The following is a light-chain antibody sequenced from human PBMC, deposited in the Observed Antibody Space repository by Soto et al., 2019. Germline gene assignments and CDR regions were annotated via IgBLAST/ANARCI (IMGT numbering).Light chain of an antibody. CDR3: QQSYSSPRECT. Sequence: DIQMTQSPSSLSASVGDRVTITCRASQSISTYLNWYQQKPGKAPKLLIYAASTLQSGVPSRFSGSGSGTDFTLTISSLQPEDFATYYCQQSYSSPRECTFSQGTKLEIK. CDR1: QSISTY. CDR2: AAS. V-gene: IGKV1-39*01. J-gene: IGKJ2*02.